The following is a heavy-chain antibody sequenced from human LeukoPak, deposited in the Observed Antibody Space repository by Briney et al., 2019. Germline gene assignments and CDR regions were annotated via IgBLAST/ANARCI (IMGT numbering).Heavy chain of an antibody. V-gene: IGHV3-21*01. CDR2: ISSSSSYI. CDR1: GFTFSSYS. D-gene: IGHD5-24*01. CDR3: ARDLEMATYSFDI. Sequence: GGSLRLSCAASGFTFSSYSMNWVRQAPGEGLEWVSSISSSSSYIYYADSVRGRFTISRDNAKNSLYLQMNSLRAEDTAVYYCARDLEMATYSFDIWGQGTMVTVSS. J-gene: IGHJ3*02.